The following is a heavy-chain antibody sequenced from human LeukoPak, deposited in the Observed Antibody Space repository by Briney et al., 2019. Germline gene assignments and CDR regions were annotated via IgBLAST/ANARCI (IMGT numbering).Heavy chain of an antibody. J-gene: IGHJ4*02. CDR3: ARGAAAGLFDY. V-gene: IGHV4-39*07. Sequence: PSETLSLTCTVSGGSISSSSYYWGWIRQPPGKGLEWIGSIYYSGSTYYNPSLKSRVTISVDTSKNQFSLKLSSVTAADTAVYYCARGAAAGLFDYWGQGTLVTVSS. CDR1: GGSISSSSYY. D-gene: IGHD6-13*01. CDR2: IYYSGST.